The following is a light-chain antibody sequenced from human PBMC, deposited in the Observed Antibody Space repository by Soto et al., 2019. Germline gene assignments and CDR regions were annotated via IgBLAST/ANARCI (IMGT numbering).Light chain of an antibody. CDR1: RGVSANY. CDR2: AAS. Sequence: ENLLMQSPGTLSLSPGEGSTLSCMAIRGVSANYLAWYQQKPGQAPRLLIYAASSRAAGFPDRFSGSGSETDFTLTISRPEPEDFAVYYCQQYKNWPLFGQGTRLEIK. J-gene: IGKJ5*01. CDR3: QQYKNWPL. V-gene: IGKV3-20*01.